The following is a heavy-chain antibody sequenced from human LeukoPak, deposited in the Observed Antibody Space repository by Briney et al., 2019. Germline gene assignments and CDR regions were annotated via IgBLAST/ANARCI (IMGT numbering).Heavy chain of an antibody. CDR3: AREDILTGYYDY. D-gene: IGHD3-9*01. V-gene: IGHV4-34*01. CDR1: GGSFSGYY. J-gene: IGHJ4*02. Sequence: PSETLSLTCAVYGGSFSGYYWSWIRQPPGKGLEWIGEINHSGSTNYNPSLKSRATISVDTSKNQFSLKLSSVTAADTAVYYCAREDILTGYYDYWGQGTLVTVSS. CDR2: INHSGST.